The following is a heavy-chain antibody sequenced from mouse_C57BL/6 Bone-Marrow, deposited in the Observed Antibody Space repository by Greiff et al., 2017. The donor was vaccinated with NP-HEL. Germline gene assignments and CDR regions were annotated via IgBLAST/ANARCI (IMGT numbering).Heavy chain of an antibody. CDR3: ATYYGSGDFDY. CDR2: IDPSDSET. CDR1: GYTFTSYW. V-gene: IGHV1-52*01. Sequence: VQLQQPGAELVRPGSSVKLSCKASGYTFTSYWMHWVKQRPIQGLEWIGNIDPSDSETHYNQKFKDKATLTVDKSSSTAYMQLSSLTSEDSAVYDCATYYGSGDFDYWGQGTTLTVSS. J-gene: IGHJ2*01. D-gene: IGHD1-1*01.